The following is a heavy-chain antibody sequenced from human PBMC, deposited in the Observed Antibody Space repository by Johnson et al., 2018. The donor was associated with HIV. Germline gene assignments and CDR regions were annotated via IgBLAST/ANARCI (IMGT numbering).Heavy chain of an antibody. Sequence: QVQLVESGGGVVQPGRSLRLSCAASGFTFSKSCMHWVRQAPGKGLEWVAVISYDGSNKYYADSVKGRFTISRDNSKNTLYLQMNSLRAEDTAVYYCARDQSVVLVVSAAHGAFDIWGQGTMVTVSS. D-gene: IGHD2-8*01. CDR3: ARDQSVVLVVSAAHGAFDI. V-gene: IGHV3-30-3*01. CDR1: GFTFSKSC. CDR2: ISYDGSNK. J-gene: IGHJ3*02.